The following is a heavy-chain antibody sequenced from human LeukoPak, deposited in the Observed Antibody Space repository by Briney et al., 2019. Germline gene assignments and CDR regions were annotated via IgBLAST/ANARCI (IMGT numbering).Heavy chain of an antibody. D-gene: IGHD2-2*01. J-gene: IGHJ6*02. CDR3: ARDCSSTSCYRHYYYYYYGMDV. V-gene: IGHV3-30*03. Sequence: GGSLRLSCAASGFTFSSYGMHWVGQAPGKGREGGAVISYDGSNKYYADSVKGRFTISRDNSKKTLYLQMNSLRAEDTAVYYCARDCSSTSCYRHYYYYYYGMDVWGQGTTVTVSS. CDR1: GFTFSSYG. CDR2: ISYDGSNK.